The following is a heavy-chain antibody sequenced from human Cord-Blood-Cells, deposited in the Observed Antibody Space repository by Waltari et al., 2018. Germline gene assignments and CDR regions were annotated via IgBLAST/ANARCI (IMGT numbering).Heavy chain of an antibody. CDR1: GFPFSSYA. D-gene: IGHD3-9*01. CDR3: AKDILNYGMDV. V-gene: IGHV3-23*01. Sequence: EVQLLESGGGLVQPGGSLRLSCAASGFPFSSYAMSWFRQAPGKGLAWVSAISGSVGSTYYADSVKGRFTISRDNSKNALYLQMNSLRAEDTAVYYCAKDILNYGMDVWGQGTTVTVSS. J-gene: IGHJ6*02. CDR2: ISGSVGST.